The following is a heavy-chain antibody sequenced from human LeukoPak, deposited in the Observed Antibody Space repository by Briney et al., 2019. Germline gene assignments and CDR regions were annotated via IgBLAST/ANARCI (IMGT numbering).Heavy chain of an antibody. CDR3: ARDRGGTTDAFGI. CDR1: GVTFSSYS. V-gene: IGHV3-21*01. Sequence: GGSLRLSCAASGVTFSSYSINWVRQAPGTGLESFSYISSSSSYIYYADSVKGRFTISRDNAKNSLYLQMNSLGAEDTAVYYCARDRGGTTDAFGIWGQGTMVTVSS. D-gene: IGHD1-1*01. J-gene: IGHJ3*02. CDR2: ISSSSSYI.